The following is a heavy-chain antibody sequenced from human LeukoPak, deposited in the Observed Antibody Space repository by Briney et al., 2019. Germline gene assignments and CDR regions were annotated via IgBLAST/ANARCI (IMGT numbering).Heavy chain of an antibody. CDR3: TSSTWIQLWSANFDY. J-gene: IGHJ4*02. V-gene: IGHV3-72*01. CDR1: GFTFSDHY. CDR2: IRNKANSYTT. D-gene: IGHD5-18*01. Sequence: PGGSLRLSCAASGFTFSDHYMDWVRQAAGKGLEWVGRIRNKANSYTTEYAASVKGRFTISRDDSKSIAYLQMNSLKTEDTAVYYCTSSTWIQLWSANFDYWGQGTLVTVSS.